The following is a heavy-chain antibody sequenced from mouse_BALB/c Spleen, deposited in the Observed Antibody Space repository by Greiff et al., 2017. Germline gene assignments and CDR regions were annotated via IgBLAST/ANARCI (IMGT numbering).Heavy chain of an antibody. J-gene: IGHJ4*01. V-gene: IGHV5-12-2*01. CDR2: TSNGGGST. CDR1: GFTFSSYT. Sequence: EVQVVESGGGLVQPGGSLKLSCAASGFTFSSYTMSWVRQTPEKRLEWVAYTSNGGGSTYYPDTVKGRFTISRDNAKNTLYLQMSSLKSEDTAMYYCARRMITTKGSDMDYWGQGTSVTVSS. CDR3: ARRMITTKGSDMDY. D-gene: IGHD2-4*01.